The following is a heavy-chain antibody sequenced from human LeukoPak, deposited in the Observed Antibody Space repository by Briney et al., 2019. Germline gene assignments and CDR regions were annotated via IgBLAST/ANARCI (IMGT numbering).Heavy chain of an antibody. J-gene: IGHJ4*02. D-gene: IGHD3-10*01. CDR2: GNTDGSRI. Sequence: PGGSLRLSCAASGFAFNNYWMHWVRQAPGKGLVWVSRGNTDGSRINYADSVEGRFTICRDNAKNTLYLQMNSLRDEDTAVYYCTKETFGPHDSWGQGALVTVSS. CDR1: GFAFNNYW. CDR3: TKETFGPHDS. V-gene: IGHV3-74*01.